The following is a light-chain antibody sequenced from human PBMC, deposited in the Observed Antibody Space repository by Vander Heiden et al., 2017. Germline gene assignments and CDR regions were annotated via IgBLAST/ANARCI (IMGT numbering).Light chain of an antibody. CDR2: GAS. Sequence: VMTPSPATRSVSPGEKATLSCRASQSVSSNLAWYQQKPGQGPRLLIYGASTRATGIPARFSGSGSGTEFTLTISSRQSEDFTIYYCQQENNWPGTFGQGTKLEIK. CDR3: QQENNWPGT. J-gene: IGKJ2*02. V-gene: IGKV3-15*01. CDR1: QSVSSN.